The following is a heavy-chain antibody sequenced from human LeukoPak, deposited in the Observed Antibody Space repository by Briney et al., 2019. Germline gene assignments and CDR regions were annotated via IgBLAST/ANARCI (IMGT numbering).Heavy chain of an antibody. CDR3: AKDQVLQSGWYSDNWFDP. CDR1: GFTFSSYA. Sequence: RPGGSLRLSCAASGFTFSSYAMSWVRQAPGKGLEWVSAISGSGGSTYYADSVKGRFTISRDNSKNTLYLQMNSLRAEDTAVYYCAKDQVLQSGWYSDNWFDPWGQGTLVTVSS. CDR2: ISGSGGST. J-gene: IGHJ5*02. D-gene: IGHD6-19*01. V-gene: IGHV3-23*01.